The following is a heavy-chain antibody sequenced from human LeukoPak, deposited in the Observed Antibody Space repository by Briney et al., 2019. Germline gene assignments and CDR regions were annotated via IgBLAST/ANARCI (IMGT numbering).Heavy chain of an antibody. V-gene: IGHV4-31*03. D-gene: IGHD5-12*01. CDR2: IYYSGNT. Sequence: PSETLSLTCTVSGGSISSGGYYWSWIRQHPGKGLEWIGFIYYSGNTYYNPSLKSRLTISVDTSKNQFSLKLTSVTAADTAVYYCARAIVATISFDYWGQGTLSPSPQ. CDR1: GGSISSGGYY. CDR3: ARAIVATISFDY. J-gene: IGHJ4*02.